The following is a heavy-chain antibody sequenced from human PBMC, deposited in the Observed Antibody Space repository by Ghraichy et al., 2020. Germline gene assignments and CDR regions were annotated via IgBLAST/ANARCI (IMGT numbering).Heavy chain of an antibody. CDR2: GFYSGST. J-gene: IGHJ4*02. Sequence: SETLSLTCTVSGGSIRNHYWSWIRQPPGKGLEWIGYGFYSGSTNYNPSLKSRVTISVDTSNNHFSLRLNSGTAADTAVYYCAAGDGWLDYWGQGTLVTVSS. CDR3: AAGDGWLDY. V-gene: IGHV4-59*11. CDR1: GGSIRNHY. D-gene: IGHD6-19*01.